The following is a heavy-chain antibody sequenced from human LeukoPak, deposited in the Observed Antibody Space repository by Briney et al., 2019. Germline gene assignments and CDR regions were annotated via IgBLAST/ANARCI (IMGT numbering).Heavy chain of an antibody. D-gene: IGHD1-26*01. J-gene: IGHJ4*02. CDR3: ARESGSYEE. CDR1: GFSVSSKY. CDR2: IYTNGDT. Sequence: GGSLRLSCAVSGFSVSSKYMSWVRQAPGKRLEWVSVIYTNGDTYDADAVKGRFTISRDDSENTVYLQMNSLRAEDPAMYYCARESGSYEEWGQGTLVTVSS. V-gene: IGHV3-53*01.